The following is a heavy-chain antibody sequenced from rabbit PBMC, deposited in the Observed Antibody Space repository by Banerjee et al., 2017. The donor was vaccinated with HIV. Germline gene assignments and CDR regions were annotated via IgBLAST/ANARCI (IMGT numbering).Heavy chain of an antibody. J-gene: IGHJ3*01. CDR3: ARDRATGSVYYFDL. CDR1: GFSLSIYE. CDR2: IYAGSSGST. Sequence: QSLEESGGDLVKPGASLTLTCTASGFSLSIYEMCWVRQAPGKGLEWIACIYAGSSGSTYYANWAKGRFTIPKPSSTTVTLQMTSLTAADTATYFCARDRATGSVYYFDLWGQGTLVTVS. D-gene: IGHD8-1*01. V-gene: IGHV1S40*01.